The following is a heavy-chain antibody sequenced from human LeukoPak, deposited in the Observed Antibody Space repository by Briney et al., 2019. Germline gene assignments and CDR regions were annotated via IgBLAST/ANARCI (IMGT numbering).Heavy chain of an antibody. CDR3: AKESAIGYFDY. V-gene: IGHV3-9*02. D-gene: IGHD2-2*02. CDR1: GFTSDDYA. Sequence: GGSLRLSCAASGFTSDDYAMHWVRQAPGKGLEWVSSISWNSGSIGYADSVKGRFTISRDNAKNSLYLQMNSLRAEDMALYYCAKESAIGYFDYWGQGTLVTVSS. CDR2: ISWNSGSI. J-gene: IGHJ4*02.